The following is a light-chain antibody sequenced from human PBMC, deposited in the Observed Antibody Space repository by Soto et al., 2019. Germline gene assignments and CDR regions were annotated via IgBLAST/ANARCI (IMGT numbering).Light chain of an antibody. CDR1: SSNIGSNP. CDR2: SNN. V-gene: IGLV1-44*01. Sequence: QSVLTQPPSASGTPGQRVTISCSGSSSNIGSNPVNWYQQLPGTAPKLLIYSNNQRPSGVPGRFSGSKSGTSVSLAISGLQSEDEADYYRAAWDDSLNGPVFGGGTKLNVL. CDR3: AAWDDSLNGPV. J-gene: IGLJ3*02.